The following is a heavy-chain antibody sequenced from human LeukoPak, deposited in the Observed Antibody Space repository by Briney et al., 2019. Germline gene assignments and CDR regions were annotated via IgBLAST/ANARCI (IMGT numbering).Heavy chain of an antibody. CDR3: ARDGYSYGSTNYYYYYYMDV. J-gene: IGHJ6*03. CDR2: IYTSGST. D-gene: IGHD5-18*01. CDR1: GGSISSGSYY. V-gene: IGHV4-61*02. Sequence: SETLSLTCTVSGGSISSGSYYWSWLRQPAGRGLEWIGRIYTSGSTNYNPSLKSRVTISVDTSKNQFSLKLSSVTAADTAVYYCARDGYSYGSTNYYYYYYMDVWGKGTTVTISS.